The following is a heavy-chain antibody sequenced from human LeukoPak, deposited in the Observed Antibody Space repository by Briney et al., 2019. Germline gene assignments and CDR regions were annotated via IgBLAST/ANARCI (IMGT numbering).Heavy chain of an antibody. D-gene: IGHD4-11*01. V-gene: IGHV3-23*01. CDR3: AKGKDYSNYVAAFDY. Sequence: GGSLRLSCGASGFTFSSYATNWVRQAPGKGLEWVSGISGSGGSTYYADSVKGRFTISRDNSKNTLYLQMNSLRAEDTAVYYSAKGKDYSNYVAAFDYWGPGTLVTISS. CDR1: GFTFSSYA. CDR2: ISGSGGST. J-gene: IGHJ4*02.